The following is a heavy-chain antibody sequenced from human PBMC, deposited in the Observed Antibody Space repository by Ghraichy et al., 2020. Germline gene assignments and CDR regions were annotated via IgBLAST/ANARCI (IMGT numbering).Heavy chain of an antibody. D-gene: IGHD3-22*01. V-gene: IGHV3-15*01. Sequence: GGSLRLSCAASGFTFSKAWMTWVRQAPGKGLEWVGRIKSKTDGGTTDYAAPVKGRFTISRDDSKSTMYLQMNSLKSEDTAVYYCATWTYDSSGYYESGWGQGTLVTVSS. CDR2: IKSKTDGGTT. CDR3: ATWTYDSSGYYESG. CDR1: GFTFSKAW. J-gene: IGHJ4*02.